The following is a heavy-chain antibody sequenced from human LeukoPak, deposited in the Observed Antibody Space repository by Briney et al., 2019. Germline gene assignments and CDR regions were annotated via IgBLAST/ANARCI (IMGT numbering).Heavy chain of an antibody. CDR1: GYTFTGYY. Sequence: VASVKVSCKASGYTFTGYYMHWVRQAPGQGLEWMGWINPNSGGTNYAQKFQGRVTMTRDTSISTAYMELSRLRSDDTAVYSCARSRITMIVVVITTDFDYWGQGTLVTVSS. CDR2: INPNSGGT. V-gene: IGHV1-2*02. D-gene: IGHD3-22*01. J-gene: IGHJ4*02. CDR3: ARSRITMIVVVITTDFDY.